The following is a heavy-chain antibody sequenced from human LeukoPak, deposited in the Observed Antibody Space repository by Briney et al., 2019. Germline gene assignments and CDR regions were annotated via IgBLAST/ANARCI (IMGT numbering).Heavy chain of an antibody. J-gene: IGHJ4*02. CDR3: ARDRVGATDYFDY. CDR2: ISYDGSNK. CDR1: GFTFSSYA. D-gene: IGHD1-26*01. Sequence: GGSLRLSRAAPGFTFSSYAMHWVRQAPGKGPEWVAVISYDGSNKYYADSVKGRFTISRDNSKNTLYLQMNSLRAEDTAVYYCARDRVGATDYFDYWGQGTLVTVSS. V-gene: IGHV3-30-3*01.